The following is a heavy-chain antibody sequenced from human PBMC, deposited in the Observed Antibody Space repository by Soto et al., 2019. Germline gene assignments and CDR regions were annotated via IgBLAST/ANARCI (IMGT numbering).Heavy chain of an antibody. CDR1: EYSFTSYW. CDR2: IYPGDSDT. CDR3: ARANGAQGVYYYYGMDV. Sequence: PGESLKISCKGSEYSFTSYWIGWVRQMPGKGLEWMGIIYPGDSDTRYSPSFQGQVTISADKSISTAYLQWSSLKASDTAMYYCARANGAQGVYYYYGMDVWGQGTTVTVSS. V-gene: IGHV5-51*01. D-gene: IGHD2-8*01. J-gene: IGHJ6*02.